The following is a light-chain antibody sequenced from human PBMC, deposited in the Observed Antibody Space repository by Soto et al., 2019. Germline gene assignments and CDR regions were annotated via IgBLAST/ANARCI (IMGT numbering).Light chain of an antibody. J-gene: IGKJ1*01. V-gene: IGKV3-11*01. CDR1: QSVRSS. Sequence: EILLTQSPATLSLSPGGRATLSRRASQSVRSSLARYQQKPGQAPRLLIYDASTRAPGIPGGFSGSGSGTDFTLPISNLEPEDFAVYYCQQRSSWPWTFGQGAKVEI. CDR3: QQRSSWPWT. CDR2: DAS.